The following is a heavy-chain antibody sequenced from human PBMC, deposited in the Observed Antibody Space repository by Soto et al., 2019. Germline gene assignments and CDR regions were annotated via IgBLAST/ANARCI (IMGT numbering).Heavy chain of an antibody. CDR2: INEDGSKK. V-gene: IGHV3-7*03. CDR1: GFTVSAKW. J-gene: IGHJ2*01. D-gene: IGHD6-19*01. CDR3: AREMHLGSGWGDIDI. Sequence: DVQLVESGGALVQPGGSLGLSCAVSGFTVSAKWMSWVRQAPGKGLEWLANINEDGSKKFYVDSVKGRFTISKDNAKNTLSLQLGSLRADDAAVYYCAREMHLGSGWGDIDIWGRGSMGTVSS.